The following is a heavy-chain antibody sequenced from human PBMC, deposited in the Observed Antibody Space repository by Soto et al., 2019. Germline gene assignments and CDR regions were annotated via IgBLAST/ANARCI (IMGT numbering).Heavy chain of an antibody. V-gene: IGHV4-31*03. Sequence: QVQLQESGPGLVKPSQTLSLTCTVSGGSISSGGYYWSWIRQHPGKGLEWIGYIYYSGSTYYNPSLKSRLPISVDTSTNQFSLKLSSVTAADTAVYYCARWPQLEPRFDYWGQGTLVTVSS. D-gene: IGHD1-1*01. CDR3: ARWPQLEPRFDY. J-gene: IGHJ4*02. CDR2: IYYSGST. CDR1: GGSISSGGYY.